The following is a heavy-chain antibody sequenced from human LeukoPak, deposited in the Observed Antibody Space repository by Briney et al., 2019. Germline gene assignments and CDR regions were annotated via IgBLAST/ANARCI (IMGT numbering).Heavy chain of an antibody. V-gene: IGHV3-23*01. J-gene: IGHJ4*02. CDR2: ISGSGGST. CDR1: GLTFSSYA. D-gene: IGHD6-13*01. CDR3: AKASGIAAAGPEDFDY. Sequence: GGSLRLSCAASGLTFSSYAMSWVRQAPGKGLEWVSAISGSGGSTYYADSVKGRFTISRDNSKNTLYLQMNSLRAEDTAVYNCAKASGIAAAGPEDFDYWGQGTLVTVSS.